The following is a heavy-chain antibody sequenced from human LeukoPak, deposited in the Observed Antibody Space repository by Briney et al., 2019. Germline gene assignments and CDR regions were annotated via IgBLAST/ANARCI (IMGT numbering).Heavy chain of an antibody. J-gene: IGHJ6*03. CDR2: INHSGST. CDR3: ARTLWFGELRFYYYYYMDV. Sequence: SETLSLTCAVYGGSFSGYYWSWIRQPPGKGLEWIGEINHSGSTNYNPSLKSRVTISVDTSKNQFSLKLSSVTAADTAVYYCARTLWFGELRFYYYYYMDVWGKGTTVTISS. CDR1: GGSFSGYY. V-gene: IGHV4-34*01. D-gene: IGHD3-10*01.